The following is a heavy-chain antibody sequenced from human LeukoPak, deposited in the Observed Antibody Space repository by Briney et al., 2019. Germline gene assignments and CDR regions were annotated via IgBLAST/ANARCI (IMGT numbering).Heavy chain of an antibody. CDR1: GYSFTSYW. V-gene: IGHV5-51*01. CDR2: IYPADSDT. Sequence: GESLKISCKGSGYSFTSYWIGWVRPMPGKGLEWMGIIYPADSDTRYSPSFQGQVTISADKSISTANLQWSSLKASDTAMYYCARSRYCTTTSCRHFDYWGQGTLVTVSS. J-gene: IGHJ4*02. D-gene: IGHD2-2*01. CDR3: ARSRYCTTTSCRHFDY.